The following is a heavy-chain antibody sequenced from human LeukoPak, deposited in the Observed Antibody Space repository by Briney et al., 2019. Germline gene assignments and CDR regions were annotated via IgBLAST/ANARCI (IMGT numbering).Heavy chain of an antibody. D-gene: IGHD6-25*01. J-gene: IGHJ4*02. Sequence: GGSLRLSCSASGFTFSSYVMHWVRQAPGKGLEYVSAISSNGQNPYYADSVRGRFTVSRDNSKNMVYLQMNSLRTEDTAVYYCAREGPYSSGTFRYWGQGTLVTVSS. CDR3: AREGPYSSGTFRY. CDR2: ISSNGQNP. CDR1: GFTFSSYV. V-gene: IGHV3-64*04.